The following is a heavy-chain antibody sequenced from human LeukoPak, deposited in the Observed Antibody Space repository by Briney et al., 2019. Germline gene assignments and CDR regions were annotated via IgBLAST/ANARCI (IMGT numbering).Heavy chain of an antibody. Sequence: SETLSLTGTVSGGSISSGDYYWSWIRQPPGKGLEWIGYIYYSGSTYYNPSLKSRVTISVDTSKNQFSLKLSSVTAADTAVYYCARDGGRDDSSGYYYGFDYWGQGTLVTVSS. J-gene: IGHJ4*02. CDR3: ARDGGRDDSSGYYYGFDY. CDR2: IYYSGST. V-gene: IGHV4-30-4*08. CDR1: GGSISSGDYY. D-gene: IGHD3-22*01.